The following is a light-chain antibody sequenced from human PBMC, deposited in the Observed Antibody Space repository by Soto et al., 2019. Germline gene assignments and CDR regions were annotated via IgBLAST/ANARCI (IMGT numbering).Light chain of an antibody. J-gene: IGLJ1*01. CDR1: TSDVGLYNY. Sequence: QSALTQPASVSGSPGQSITISCAGTTSDVGLYNYVSWYQLHPGKAPKVMIYDVTNRPSGVSNRFSGSKSGSTASLTISGLQAEDEADYYCFSYRSKTTHVFGTGTKVTVL. V-gene: IGLV2-14*01. CDR2: DVT. CDR3: FSYRSKTTHV.